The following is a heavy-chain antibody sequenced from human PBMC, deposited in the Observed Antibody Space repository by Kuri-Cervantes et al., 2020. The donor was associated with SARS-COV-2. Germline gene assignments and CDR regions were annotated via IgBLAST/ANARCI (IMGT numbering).Heavy chain of an antibody. J-gene: IGHJ5*02. CDR2: INPNSGGT. CDR1: GYTFTGYY. Sequence: ASVKVSCKASGYTFTGYYMHWVRQAPGQGLEWMGWINPNSGGTNYAQKFQGRVTMTRDTSISTAYMELSRLRSDDTAVYYCARDLAGTAVAAWFDPWGQGTLVTVSS. V-gene: IGHV1-2*02. D-gene: IGHD6-19*01. CDR3: ARDLAGTAVAAWFDP.